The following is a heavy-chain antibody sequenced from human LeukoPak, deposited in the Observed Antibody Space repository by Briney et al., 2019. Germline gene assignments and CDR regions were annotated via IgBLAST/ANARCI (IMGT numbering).Heavy chain of an antibody. J-gene: IGHJ4*02. CDR3: ARGVAAAALFDY. Sequence: GSRTLSCAASGFTFDDYGMSWVSQAPGKGLEWVSGINWNGGSTGYADSVKGRFTISRDNAKNSLYLQMNSLRAEDTALYYCARGVAAAALFDYWGQDTLGPVSS. D-gene: IGHD6-13*01. V-gene: IGHV3-20*04. CDR2: INWNGGST. CDR1: GFTFDDYG.